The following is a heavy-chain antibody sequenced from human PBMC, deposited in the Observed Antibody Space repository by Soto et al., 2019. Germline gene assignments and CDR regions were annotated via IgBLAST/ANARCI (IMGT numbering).Heavy chain of an antibody. CDR3: ARGDSSDYSTTTPADY. D-gene: IGHD3-22*01. J-gene: IGHJ4*02. V-gene: IGHV5-51*01. Sequence: PGESLKISCSGSGYSFANFWIGWVRQMPGKGLEWMGIIYPRDSETRYSPSFQGQVTISADKSINTAYLQWNSLKASDTAMYFCARGDSSDYSTTTPADYWGQGTQVTVSS. CDR1: GYSFANFW. CDR2: IYPRDSET.